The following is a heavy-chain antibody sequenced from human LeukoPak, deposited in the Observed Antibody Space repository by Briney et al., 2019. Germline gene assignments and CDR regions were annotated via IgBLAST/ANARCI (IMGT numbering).Heavy chain of an antibody. CDR2: MQSTGNS. D-gene: IGHD5-18*01. CDR1: AGSISTYH. Sequence: SETLSLTCTVSAGSISTYHWNWIRKSPEKGLEWIGYMQSTGNSNYNPSFKSRVTISVDMSRNQIVLYLSSVTAADTAVYFCAKDKQPSYGRYFDHWGQGILVTVSS. J-gene: IGHJ4*02. CDR3: AKDKQPSYGRYFDH. V-gene: IGHV4-59*01.